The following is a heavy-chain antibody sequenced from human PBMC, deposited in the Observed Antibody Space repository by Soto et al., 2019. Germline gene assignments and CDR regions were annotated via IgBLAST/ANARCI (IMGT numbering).Heavy chain of an antibody. D-gene: IGHD2-2*01. CDR2: ISAYNGNT. V-gene: IGHV1-18*01. CDR3: ARVSYRAGQLRPESYGMDV. J-gene: IGHJ6*02. CDR1: GYTFTSYG. Sequence: QVQLVQSGAEVKKPGASVKVSCKASGYTFTSYGISWVRQAPGQGLEWMGWISAYNGNTNYAQKLQGRVTMTTDTSTSTAYMELRSLRSDDTAVYYCARVSYRAGQLRPESYGMDVWGQGTTVTVSS.